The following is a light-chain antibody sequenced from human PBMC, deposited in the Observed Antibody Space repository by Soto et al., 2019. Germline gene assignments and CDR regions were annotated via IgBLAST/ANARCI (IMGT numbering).Light chain of an antibody. J-gene: IGKJ4*01. V-gene: IGKV3D-20*02. CDR1: QSVSSNY. Sequence: IVLTQSPGTLSLSPGERATLSCRAGQSVSSNYLAWYQQKPGQAPRLLIYAASSRATGIPDRFSGSGSGTDFTLTIDGLEPEDFAVYYCQQRSNWPPLTFGGGTKVDIK. CDR3: QQRSNWPPLT. CDR2: AAS.